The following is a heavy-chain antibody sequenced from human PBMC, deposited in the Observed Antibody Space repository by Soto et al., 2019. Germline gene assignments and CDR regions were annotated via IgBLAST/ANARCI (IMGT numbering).Heavy chain of an antibody. CDR3: ASHYRRRGWEWATEPLFDY. V-gene: IGHV4-59*01. D-gene: IGHD6-19*01. Sequence: QVQLQESGPGLVKPSETLSLTCTVSGGSISSYYWSWIRQPPGKGLEWIGYIYYSWSTKYNPSLKSRVTISVDMSKNQFSLKLSSVTAADTAVYYCASHYRRRGWEWATEPLFDYWGQGTLVTVSS. J-gene: IGHJ4*02. CDR1: GGSISSYY. CDR2: IYYSWST.